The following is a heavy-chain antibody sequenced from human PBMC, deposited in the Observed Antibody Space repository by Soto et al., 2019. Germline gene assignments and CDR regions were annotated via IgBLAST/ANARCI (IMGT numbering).Heavy chain of an antibody. Sequence: SVKVSCKASGGTFSSYAISWVRQAPGQGLEWMGGIIPIFGTANYAQKFQGRVTITADESTSTAYMELSSLRSEDTAVYYCASGGVIVGARDAFDIWGQETMVTVSS. CDR2: IIPIFGTA. D-gene: IGHD1-26*01. J-gene: IGHJ3*02. CDR3: ASGGVIVGARDAFDI. CDR1: GGTFSSYA. V-gene: IGHV1-69*13.